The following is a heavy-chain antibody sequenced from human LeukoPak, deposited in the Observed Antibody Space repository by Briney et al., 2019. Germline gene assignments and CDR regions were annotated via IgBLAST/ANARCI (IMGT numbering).Heavy chain of an antibody. Sequence: SVKVSCKASGGTFSSYAISWVRQAPGQGLEWMGRIIPILGIANYAQKFQGRVTITADKSTSTAYMELSSLRSEDTAVYYCARVAYYGSGSHFDYWGQGTLVTVSS. CDR1: GGTFSSYA. V-gene: IGHV1-69*04. CDR2: IIPILGIA. D-gene: IGHD3-10*01. J-gene: IGHJ4*02. CDR3: ARVAYYGSGSHFDY.